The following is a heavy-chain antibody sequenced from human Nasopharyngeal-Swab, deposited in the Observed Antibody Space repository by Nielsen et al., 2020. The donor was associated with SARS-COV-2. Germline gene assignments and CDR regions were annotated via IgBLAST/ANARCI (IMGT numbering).Heavy chain of an antibody. CDR3: ASEPGGMAAPGKHFDP. CDR1: GFPFSHHY. Sequence: ASVKVSCKASGFPFSHHYMHWVRQAPGQGLEWMGVITPSGGATNYARKFRGRVTMTRDPSTSTVYLDLSSLKSEDTAVYFCASEPGGMAAPGKHFDPWGQGTLVTVSS. V-gene: IGHV1-46*01. D-gene: IGHD6-13*01. J-gene: IGHJ5*02. CDR2: ITPSGGAT.